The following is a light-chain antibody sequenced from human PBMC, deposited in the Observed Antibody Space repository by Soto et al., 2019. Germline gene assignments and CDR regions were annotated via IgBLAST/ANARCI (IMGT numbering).Light chain of an antibody. J-gene: IGLJ3*02. CDR3: SSYASGPTVL. V-gene: IGLV2-14*01. CDR1: GRDLGDYYY. CDR2: EVT. Sequence: QSALTQPASLSGSPGQSITISCTGTGRDLGDYYYVSWYQQRPGKAPRLLIYEVTNRPSGISDRFSGSKSGSTASLTISGLQAEDEADYGCSSYASGPTVLFGGGTKLAVL.